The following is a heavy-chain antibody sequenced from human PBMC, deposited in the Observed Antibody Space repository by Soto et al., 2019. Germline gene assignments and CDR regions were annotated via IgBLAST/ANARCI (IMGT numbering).Heavy chain of an antibody. D-gene: IGHD1-7*01. V-gene: IGHV3-11*01. CDR3: ARLPFRNGTPFNGMDV. CDR1: GFTYDDYA. J-gene: IGHJ6*02. CDR2: ISSSGSTI. Sequence: PGASLRLSCAASGFTYDDYAIHWVRQVPGKGLEWVSYISSSGSTIYYADSVKGRFTISRQNAKNSLYLHMNSLRAEDTAVYYWARLPFRNGTPFNGMDVWGQGTTVKVSS.